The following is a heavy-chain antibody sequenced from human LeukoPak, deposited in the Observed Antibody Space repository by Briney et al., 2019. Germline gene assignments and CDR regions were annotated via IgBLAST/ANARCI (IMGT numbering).Heavy chain of an antibody. CDR1: GFTFSSYG. V-gene: IGHV3-30*02. CDR3: AKRLCSGGSCYGIDY. J-gene: IGHJ4*02. D-gene: IGHD2-15*01. CDR2: IRFDGSNK. Sequence: GGSLRLSCAASGFTFSSYGMHWIRQAPGKGLEWVAFIRFDGSNKYYADSVQGRFTISRDNSKNTLYLQMNSLRPEDTAVYYCAKRLCSGGSCYGIDYWGQGTLVTVSS.